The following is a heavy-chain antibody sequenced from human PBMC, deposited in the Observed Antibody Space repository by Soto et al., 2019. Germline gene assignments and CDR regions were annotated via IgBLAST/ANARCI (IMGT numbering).Heavy chain of an antibody. J-gene: IGHJ4*02. Sequence: AISGSGGSTYYADSVKGRFTISRDNSKNTLYLQMNSLRAEDTAVYYCARSGYSYGPFDYWGQGTLVTVSS. D-gene: IGHD5-18*01. CDR3: ARSGYSYGPFDY. V-gene: IGHV3-23*01. CDR2: ISGSGGST.